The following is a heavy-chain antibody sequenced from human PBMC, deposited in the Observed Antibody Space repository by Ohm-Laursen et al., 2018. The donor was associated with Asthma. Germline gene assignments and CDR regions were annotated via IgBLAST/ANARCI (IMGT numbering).Heavy chain of an antibody. CDR1: GGTLGTSV. Sequence: ASVKVSCKPLGGTLGTSVIGWVRQAPGQGLEWLGGLNSVFGTSTYAQKFHDRFTITADEYTSTVNMTLSSLTSEDTAVYYCARKAGSCIVSTCYSLDFWGQGTLVTVSS. CDR2: LNSVFGTS. D-gene: IGHD2-15*01. CDR3: ARKAGSCIVSTCYSLDF. J-gene: IGHJ4*02. V-gene: IGHV1-69*13.